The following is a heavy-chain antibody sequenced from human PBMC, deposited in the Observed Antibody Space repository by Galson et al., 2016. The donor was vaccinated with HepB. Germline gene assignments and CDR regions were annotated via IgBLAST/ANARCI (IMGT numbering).Heavy chain of an antibody. V-gene: IGHV3-33*01. CDR1: GFDFGEYG. D-gene: IGHD5-12*01. CDR3: ARGYVATIGDY. Sequence: SLRLSCAGSGFDFGEYGIHWVRQAPGKGLEWMSVIWFDGSKKFYADSVQGRFTISRDNSENTAYLHMNGLTVEDTAIYYCARGYVATIGDYWGQGALVTVSS. J-gene: IGHJ4*02. CDR2: IWFDGSKK.